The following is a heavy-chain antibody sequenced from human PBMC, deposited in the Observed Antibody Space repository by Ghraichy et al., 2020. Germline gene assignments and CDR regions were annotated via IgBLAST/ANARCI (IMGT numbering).Heavy chain of an antibody. D-gene: IGHD3-10*01. J-gene: IGHJ4*02. CDR1: GFSLSTSGVG. CDR2: IYWNDDK. CDR3: AHRLWFGELPD. V-gene: IGHV2-5*01. Sequence: SGPTLVKPTQTLTLTCTFSGFSLSTSGVGVGWIRQPPGKALEWLALIYWNDDKRYSPSLKSRLTITKGTSKNQVVLTMTNMDPVDTATYYCAHRLWFGELPDWGQGTLVTVSS.